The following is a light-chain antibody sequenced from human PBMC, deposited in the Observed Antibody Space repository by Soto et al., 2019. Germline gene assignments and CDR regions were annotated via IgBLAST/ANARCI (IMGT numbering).Light chain of an antibody. V-gene: IGLV2-14*01. Sequence: QSVLTQPASVSGSPGQSITISCTGTSSDVGGYNYVSWYQQHPGKAPKLMIYEVSNRPSGVSNRFSGSKSGNTASLTISGLQAEDEADYYCSSYAGNNNFVVFGGGTKVTVL. CDR3: SSYAGNNNFVV. J-gene: IGLJ2*01. CDR1: SSDVGGYNY. CDR2: EVS.